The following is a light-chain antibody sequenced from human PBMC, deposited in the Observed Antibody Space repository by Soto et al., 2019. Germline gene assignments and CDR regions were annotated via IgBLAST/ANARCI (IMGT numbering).Light chain of an antibody. J-gene: IGLJ1*01. V-gene: IGLV1-47*02. CDR3: AAGDASLSACV. CDR2: SRN. Sequence: QSVLTQPPSASGTAGQVVTISCSGRDSNIGSNSVYWYQHLPRMAPKLLIYSRNQRLSGVPDRFSGSRSGTSASLAIVGLRSEDEAIYFCAAGDASLSACVFGNGTKVTVL. CDR1: DSNIGSNS.